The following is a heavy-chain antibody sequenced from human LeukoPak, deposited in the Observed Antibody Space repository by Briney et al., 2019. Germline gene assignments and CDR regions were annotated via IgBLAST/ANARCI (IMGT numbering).Heavy chain of an antibody. CDR2: IYYSGST. Sequence: PSEALSLTCTVSGGSISSSSYYWGWIRQPPGKGLEWIGSIYYSGSTYYNPSLKSRVTISVDTSKNQFSLKLSSVTAADTAVYYCARLSESFDYWGQGTLVTVSS. CDR3: ARLSESFDY. CDR1: GGSISSSSYY. D-gene: IGHD5-24*01. J-gene: IGHJ4*02. V-gene: IGHV4-39*01.